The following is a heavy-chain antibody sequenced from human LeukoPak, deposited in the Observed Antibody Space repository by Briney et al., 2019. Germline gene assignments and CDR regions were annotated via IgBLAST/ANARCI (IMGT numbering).Heavy chain of an antibody. CDR2: ISGSGDST. CDR3: TREYLTVSYFDY. V-gene: IGHV3-23*01. J-gene: IGHJ4*02. D-gene: IGHD4-11*01. CDR1: GFTFSSYA. Sequence: PGGSLRLSCAASGFTFSSYAMSWVRHAPGKGLERVSAISGSGDSTYYADSVRGRFTISRDNSKNTLYLQMNSLRAEDTAVYYCTREYLTVSYFDYWGQGTLVTVSS.